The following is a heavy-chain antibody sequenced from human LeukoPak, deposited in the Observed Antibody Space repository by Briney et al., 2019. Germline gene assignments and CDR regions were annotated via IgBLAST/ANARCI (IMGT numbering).Heavy chain of an antibody. Sequence: SETLSLTCTVSGGSISSGGYYWSWIRQHPGKGLEWIGYIYHSGSTYYNPSLKSRVTISVDTSKNQFSLKLSSVTAADTAVYYCARDRGYYDILTGRPTSGYFDYWGQGTLVTVSS. V-gene: IGHV4-31*03. CDR2: IYHSGST. D-gene: IGHD3-9*01. CDR1: GGSISSGGYY. CDR3: ARDRGYYDILTGRPTSGYFDY. J-gene: IGHJ4*02.